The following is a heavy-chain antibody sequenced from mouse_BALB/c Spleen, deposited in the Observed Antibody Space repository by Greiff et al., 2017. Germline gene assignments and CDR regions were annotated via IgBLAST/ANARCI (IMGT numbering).Heavy chain of an antibody. V-gene: IGHV5-9-4*01. CDR1: GFTFSSYA. CDR3: ARVYYGSRALDY. Sequence: EVMLVESGGGLVKPGGSLKLSCAASGFTFSSYAMSWVRQSPEKRLEWVAEISSGGSYTYYPDTVTGRFTISRDNAKNTLYLEMSSLRSEDTAMYYCARVYYGSRALDYWGQGTTLTVSS. CDR2: ISSGGSYT. D-gene: IGHD1-1*01. J-gene: IGHJ2*01.